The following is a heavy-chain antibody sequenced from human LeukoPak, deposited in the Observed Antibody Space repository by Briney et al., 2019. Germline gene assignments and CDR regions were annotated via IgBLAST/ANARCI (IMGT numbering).Heavy chain of an antibody. V-gene: IGHV1-69*13. CDR3: ARDPTAAGTRYGMDV. D-gene: IGHD6-13*01. Sequence: GSSVKVSCKASGGTFSSYAISWVRQAPGQGLEWMGGIIPIFGTANYAQKFQGRVTITADESTSTAYMELSGLRSEDTAVYYCARDPTAAGTRYGMDVWGQGTTVTVSS. J-gene: IGHJ6*02. CDR2: IIPIFGTA. CDR1: GGTFSSYA.